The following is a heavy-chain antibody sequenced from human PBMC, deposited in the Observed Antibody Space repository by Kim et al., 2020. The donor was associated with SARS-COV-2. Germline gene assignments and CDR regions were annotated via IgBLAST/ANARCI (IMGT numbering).Heavy chain of an antibody. Sequence: SETLSLTCAVYGGSFSGYYWSWIRQPPGKGLEWIGEINHSGSTNYNPSLKSRVTISVDTPKNQFSLKLSSVTAADTAVYYCARGNLRGIAVAGTLDYWGQGTLVTVSS. V-gene: IGHV4-34*01. J-gene: IGHJ4*02. D-gene: IGHD6-19*01. CDR1: GGSFSGYY. CDR2: INHSGST. CDR3: ARGNLRGIAVAGTLDY.